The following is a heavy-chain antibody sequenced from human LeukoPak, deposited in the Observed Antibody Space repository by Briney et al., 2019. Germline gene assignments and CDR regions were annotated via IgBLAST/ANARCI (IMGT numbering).Heavy chain of an antibody. CDR3: ARGDSMDV. Sequence: GGSLRLSCAASGFTVSSNYMTWVRQAPGKGLEWVSVIYSGDTTYYADSVKGRFTISRHNSKNTLYLQMNSLRTEDTAVYYCARGDSMDVWGRGTTVTVSS. J-gene: IGHJ6*02. V-gene: IGHV3-53*04. CDR2: IYSGDTT. CDR1: GFTVSSNY.